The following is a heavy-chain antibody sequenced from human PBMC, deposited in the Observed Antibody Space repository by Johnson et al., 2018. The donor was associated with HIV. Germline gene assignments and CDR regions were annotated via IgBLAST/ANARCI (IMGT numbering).Heavy chain of an antibody. Sequence: VQLVESGGGVVRPGGSLRLSCAASGFTFSCYWMSWVRQAPGKGLEWVANIRQDGSEKFYVDSVKGRFTIFRDNAENSLFLQMNSLRAEDTAFYYCARRDGFDYGNAFDIWGQGTMVTVSS. CDR1: GFTFSCYW. J-gene: IGHJ3*02. D-gene: IGHD5-12*01. CDR2: IRQDGSEK. V-gene: IGHV3-7*03. CDR3: ARRDGFDYGNAFDI.